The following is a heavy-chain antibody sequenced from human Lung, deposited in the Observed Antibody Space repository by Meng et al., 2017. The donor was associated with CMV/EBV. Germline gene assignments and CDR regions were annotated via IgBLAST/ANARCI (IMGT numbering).Heavy chain of an antibody. Sequence: GGSLRLSCAASGFTFSSYAMHWVRQALGKGLEWVAVISYDGSNKYYADSVKGRFTISRDNSKNTLYLQMNSLRAEDTAVYYCARDLSYYDSSGYRFDYWGQGTXVTVSS. V-gene: IGHV3-30*04. CDR3: ARDLSYYDSSGYRFDY. CDR1: GFTFSSYA. CDR2: ISYDGSNK. D-gene: IGHD3-22*01. J-gene: IGHJ4*02.